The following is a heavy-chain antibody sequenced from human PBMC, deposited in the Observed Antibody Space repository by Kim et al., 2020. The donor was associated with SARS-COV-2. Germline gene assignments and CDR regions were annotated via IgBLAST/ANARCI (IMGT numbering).Heavy chain of an antibody. CDR2: IGTAGDT. Sequence: GGSLRLSCAASGFTFSSYDMHWVRQATGKGLEWVSAIGTAGDTYYPASVKGRLTTSSENAKNSLYLQMNSLRAGDTAAYYCARGSSISWYWVFDIWGQGT. CDR3: ARGSSISWYWVFDI. D-gene: IGHD6-13*01. V-gene: IGHV3-13*01. J-gene: IGHJ3*02. CDR1: GFTFSSYD.